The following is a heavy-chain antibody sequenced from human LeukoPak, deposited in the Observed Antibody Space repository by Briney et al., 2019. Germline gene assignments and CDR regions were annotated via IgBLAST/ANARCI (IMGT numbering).Heavy chain of an antibody. V-gene: IGHV3-23*01. CDR2: ISGSGRNT. D-gene: IGHD1-26*01. Sequence: GGSLRLSCVVSGFTFSTYAMSWVRQAPGKGLEWVAFISGSGRNTYYADSVKGRFTISRDNFRNTLSLQMNSLRAEDTAVYYCAKDLGIPNFDYWGQGTLVTVSS. CDR3: AKDLGIPNFDY. J-gene: IGHJ4*02. CDR1: GFTFSTYA.